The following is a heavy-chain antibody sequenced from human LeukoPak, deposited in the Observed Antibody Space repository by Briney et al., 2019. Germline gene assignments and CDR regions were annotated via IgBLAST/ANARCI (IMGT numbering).Heavy chain of an antibody. CDR1: GFTFSNYA. J-gene: IGHJ4*02. D-gene: IGHD6-13*01. Sequence: GGSLRLSCAASGFTFSNYALHWVRQAPGKGLEWVAVISYDGNSENAADSVKGRFTISRDNSKNTLYLQMNSLRVDDTALYYCAKGGSSWSYYFDYWGQGTLVTVSS. CDR3: AKGGSSWSYYFDY. V-gene: IGHV3-30*04. CDR2: ISYDGNSE.